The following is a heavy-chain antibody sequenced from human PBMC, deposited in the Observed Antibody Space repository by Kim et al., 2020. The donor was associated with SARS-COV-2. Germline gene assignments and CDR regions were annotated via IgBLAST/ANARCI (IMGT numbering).Heavy chain of an antibody. V-gene: IGHV4-59*08. CDR3: ARLDDAFDI. J-gene: IGHJ3*02. CDR2: IYYSGST. CDR1: GGSISNSY. Sequence: SETLSLTCTVSGGSISNSYWNWIRQSPGKGLEWIGYIYYSGSTNYNPSLKSRVTISVDTSKNLFSLKLSSVTAADTAVYYCARLDDAFDIWGRGTLVTVSS.